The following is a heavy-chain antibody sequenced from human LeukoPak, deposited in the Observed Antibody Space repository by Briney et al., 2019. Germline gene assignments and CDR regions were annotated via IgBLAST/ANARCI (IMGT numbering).Heavy chain of an antibody. CDR2: ISSDGNNE. Sequence: GRSLRLSCAAPGXTFSARAMHWVRQAPGKGLEWVAAISSDGNNEYYADSVNGRFTISRDNSKNTLNLQMNSLRIDDTAVYYCAREGSGWSLDYWGQGTLVTVSS. D-gene: IGHD6-19*01. CDR3: AREGSGWSLDY. J-gene: IGHJ4*02. V-gene: IGHV3-30-3*01. CDR1: GXTFSARA.